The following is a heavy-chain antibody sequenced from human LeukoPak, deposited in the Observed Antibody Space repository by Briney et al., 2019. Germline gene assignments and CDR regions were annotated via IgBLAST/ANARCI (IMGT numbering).Heavy chain of an antibody. Sequence: SETLSLTCTVSGGSISSYYWSWIRQPPGKGLEWIGYIYYSGSTNYNPSLKSRVTISVDTSKNQFSLKLSSVTAVDTAVYYCARDRYSSGGSYFDYWGQGTLVTVSS. J-gene: IGHJ4*02. CDR1: GGSISSYY. V-gene: IGHV4-59*01. D-gene: IGHD6-19*01. CDR2: IYYSGST. CDR3: ARDRYSSGGSYFDY.